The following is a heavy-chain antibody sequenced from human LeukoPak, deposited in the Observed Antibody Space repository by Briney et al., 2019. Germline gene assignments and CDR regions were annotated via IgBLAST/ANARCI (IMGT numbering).Heavy chain of an antibody. V-gene: IGHV4-34*01. D-gene: IGHD2-15*01. Sequence: SENLSLTCAVRGESFSAYFWSWIRQVPGKGLEWIGEIDHRGVSTYNPSLKSRATMLVDTSNNHFSLSLTSVTAADTATYYCASRSLTLAAARCFDGWGKGTVVTVSS. CDR3: ASRSLTLAAARCFDG. CDR1: GESFSAYF. CDR2: IDHRGVS. J-gene: IGHJ4*03.